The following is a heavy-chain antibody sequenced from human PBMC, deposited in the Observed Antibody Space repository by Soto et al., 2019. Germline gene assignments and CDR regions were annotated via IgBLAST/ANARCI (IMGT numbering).Heavy chain of an antibody. J-gene: IGHJ4*02. CDR3: ARDGSVEMATITEYYFDY. Sequence: SETLSLTCTVSGGSISSSSYYWGWIRQPPGKGLEWIGSIYYSGSTYYNPSLKSRVTISVGTSKNQFSLKLSSVTAADTAVYYCARDGSVEMATITEYYFDYWGQGTLVTVSS. D-gene: IGHD5-12*01. V-gene: IGHV4-39*07. CDR1: GGSISSSSYY. CDR2: IYYSGST.